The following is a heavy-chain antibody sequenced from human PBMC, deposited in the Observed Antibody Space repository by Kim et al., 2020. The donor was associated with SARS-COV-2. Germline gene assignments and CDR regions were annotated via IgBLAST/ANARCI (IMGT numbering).Heavy chain of an antibody. J-gene: IGHJ3*02. CDR3: ARDRGTVVMGAFDI. Sequence: GGSLRLSCAASGFTFSSYGMHWVRQAPGKGLEWVAVIWYDGSNKYYADSVKGRFTISRDNSKNTLYLQMNSLRAEDTAVYYCARDRGTVVMGAFDIWGQGTMVTVSS. D-gene: IGHD2-15*01. CDR2: IWYDGSNK. V-gene: IGHV3-33*01. CDR1: GFTFSSYG.